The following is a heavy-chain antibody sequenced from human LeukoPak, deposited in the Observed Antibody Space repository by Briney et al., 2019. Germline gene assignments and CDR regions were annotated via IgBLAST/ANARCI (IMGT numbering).Heavy chain of an antibody. CDR3: ANREFHLWD. CDR2: ISGSGFAT. CDR1: GFTFSSYA. Sequence: GESLRLSCAASGFTFSSYAMSWVRQAPGKGLEWVAGISGSGFATYYADSVKGRFTISRDNSKNTLYLQMNSLRAEDTAVYHCANREFHLWDWGQGTLVTVSS. D-gene: IGHD3-10*01. J-gene: IGHJ4*02. V-gene: IGHV3-23*01.